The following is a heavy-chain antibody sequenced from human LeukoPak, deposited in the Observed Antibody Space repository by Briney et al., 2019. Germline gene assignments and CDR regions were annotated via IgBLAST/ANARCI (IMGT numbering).Heavy chain of an antibody. Sequence: GGSLRLSCAASGFSFSGDYIHWVRQAPGKGLEYVSAISGNGVTTHYTNSVKGRFTISRDNSKNTVYLQMGSLSTEDTAVYYCAKLAYYDISGYMDVWGKGTTVTVSS. CDR3: AKLAYYDISGYMDV. J-gene: IGHJ6*03. D-gene: IGHD3-9*01. CDR1: GFSFSGDY. V-gene: IGHV3-64*01. CDR2: ISGNGVTT.